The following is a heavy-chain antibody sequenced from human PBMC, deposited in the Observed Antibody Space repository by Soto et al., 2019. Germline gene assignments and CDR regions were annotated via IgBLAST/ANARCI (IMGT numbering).Heavy chain of an antibody. D-gene: IGHD6-19*01. CDR1: GYTFTGYY. V-gene: IGHV1-2*02. CDR3: ARSKEVAGTVVYYYGMDV. CDR2: INPNSGGT. Sequence: ASVKVSCKASGYTFTGYYMHWVRQAPGQGLEWMGWINPNSGGTNYAQKFQGRVTMTRDTSISTAYMELSRLRSDDTAVYYCARSKEVAGTVVYYYGMDVWGQGTTVTVSS. J-gene: IGHJ6*02.